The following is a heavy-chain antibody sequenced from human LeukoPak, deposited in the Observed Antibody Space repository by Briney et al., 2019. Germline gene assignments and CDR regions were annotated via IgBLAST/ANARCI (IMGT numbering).Heavy chain of an antibody. D-gene: IGHD6-19*01. CDR3: ARGSDRVAVAGLNWFDP. V-gene: IGHV3-74*01. J-gene: IGHJ5*02. Sequence: GGSLRLACAASGFNFDDYGMSWVRQAPGKGLVWVSRINSDGSSTRYADSVKGRFTISRDNAKNTLYLQMNSLRAEDTAVYYCARGSDRVAVAGLNWFDPWGQGTLVTVSS. CDR2: INSDGSST. CDR1: GFNFDDYG.